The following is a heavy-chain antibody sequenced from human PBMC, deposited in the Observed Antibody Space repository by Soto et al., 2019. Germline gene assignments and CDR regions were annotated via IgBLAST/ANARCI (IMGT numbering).Heavy chain of an antibody. J-gene: IGHJ6*02. V-gene: IGHV3-64D*08. CDR2: ISSNGGST. CDR3: VNSSSLAGYSYGYDYYYYGMDV. CDR1: GFTFSSYA. D-gene: IGHD5-18*01. Sequence: GSLRLSCSASGFTFSSYAMHWVRQAPGKGLEYVSAISSNGGSTYYADSVKGRFTISRDNSKNTLYLQMSSLRAEDMAVYYCVNSSSLAGYSYGYDYYYYGMDVWGQGTTVTVSS.